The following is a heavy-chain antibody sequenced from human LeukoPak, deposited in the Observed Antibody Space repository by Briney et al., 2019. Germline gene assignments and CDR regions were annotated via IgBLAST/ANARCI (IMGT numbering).Heavy chain of an antibody. J-gene: IGHJ4*02. CDR3: ARGDYYDSSGLFGY. D-gene: IGHD3-22*01. CDR1: GGTFSRYA. Sequence: ASVKVSCKASGGTFSRYAISWVRQAPGQGLEWMGRIIPIFGTPNYAQKFQGRVTISADKSTNTAYMEVTSLRSEDTAVYYCARGDYYDSSGLFGYWGQGTLVTVSS. CDR2: IIPIFGTP. V-gene: IGHV1-69*06.